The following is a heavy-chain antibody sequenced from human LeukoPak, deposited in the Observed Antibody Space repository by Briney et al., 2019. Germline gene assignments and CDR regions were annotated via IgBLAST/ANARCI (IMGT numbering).Heavy chain of an antibody. J-gene: IGHJ2*01. CDR3: ARGGGDCTNGVCYNYWYFDL. D-gene: IGHD2-8*01. Sequence: AGGSLRLSCAASGFTFSDYYMSWIRQAPGKGLEWVSYISSSGSTIYYADSEKGRFTISRDNAKNSLYLQMNSLRAEDTAVYYCARGGGDCTNGVCYNYWYFDLWGRGTLVTVSS. CDR1: GFTFSDYY. V-gene: IGHV3-11*01. CDR2: ISSSGSTI.